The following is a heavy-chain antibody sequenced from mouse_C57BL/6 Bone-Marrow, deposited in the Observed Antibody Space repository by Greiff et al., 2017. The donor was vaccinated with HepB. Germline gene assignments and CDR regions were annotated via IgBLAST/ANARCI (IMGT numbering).Heavy chain of an antibody. CDR3: ARWGITTRYAMDY. CDR2: INSDGGST. J-gene: IGHJ4*01. CDR1: EYEFPSHD. Sequence: EVKVVESGGGLVQPGESLKLSCGSNEYEFPSHDMSWVRKTPEKRLELVAAINSDGGSTYYPDTMERRFIISRDNTKKTLYLQMSSLRSEDTALYYCARWGITTRYAMDYWGQGTSVTVSS. D-gene: IGHD2-4*01. V-gene: IGHV5-2*01.